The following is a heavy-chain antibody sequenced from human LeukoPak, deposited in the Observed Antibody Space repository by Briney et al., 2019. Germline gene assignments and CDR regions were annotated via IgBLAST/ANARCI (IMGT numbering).Heavy chain of an antibody. D-gene: IGHD2/OR15-2a*01. V-gene: IGHV3-48*04. CDR3: ARAARADCTSPTCHSWLAP. J-gene: IGHJ5*02. Sequence: GGSLRLSCAASGFTFSSYSMNWVRQAPGKGLEWISYITSSSSTIYYADSVKGRFTISRDNAKNTLYLQMNSLRAEDTAVYYCARAARADCTSPTCHSWLAPWGQGTQITVSS. CDR1: GFTFSSYS. CDR2: ITSSSSTI.